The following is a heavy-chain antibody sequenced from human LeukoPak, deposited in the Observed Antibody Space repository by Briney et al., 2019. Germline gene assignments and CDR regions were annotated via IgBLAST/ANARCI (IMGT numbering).Heavy chain of an antibody. D-gene: IGHD3-22*01. Sequence: GGSLRLSCDASGFSFSTYAMNWVRQAPGKGLEWVSSISNSGSYIYYADSVKGRFTISRDDAKKSVYLQMNSLRAEDTAVYYCARRPTTYYEYYLYHAMDVWGQGTTVTVSS. CDR2: ISNSGSYI. J-gene: IGHJ6*02. CDR1: GFSFSTYA. CDR3: ARRPTTYYEYYLYHAMDV. V-gene: IGHV3-21*01.